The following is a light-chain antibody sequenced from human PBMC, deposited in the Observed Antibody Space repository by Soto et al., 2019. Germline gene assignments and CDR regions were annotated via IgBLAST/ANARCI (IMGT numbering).Light chain of an antibody. V-gene: IGKV1-39*01. Sequence: DIQMTQSPSSLSASVGDRVTITCRASQSISSYLNWYQQKPGKAPKLLIYDTSSLQSGVPTRFSGSGSGTDFTLTVSSLQPEDFATYYCQQSSSTPLTFGAGTKVDIK. CDR1: QSISSY. CDR3: QQSSSTPLT. CDR2: DTS. J-gene: IGKJ4*01.